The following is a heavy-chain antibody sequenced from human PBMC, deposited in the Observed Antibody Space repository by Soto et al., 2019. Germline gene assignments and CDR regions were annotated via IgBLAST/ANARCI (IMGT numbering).Heavy chain of an antibody. Sequence: EVQLLESGGDLVQPGGSLRLSCAASGFTFSSYAMNWVRQAPGKGLEWVSAISGSGGNTFYADSVKGRFTISRDNSKNTLCLQMHSRRAEDTAIYYCAMLNSGSYSYHGMDVWGQGTTVTVSS. D-gene: IGHD1-26*01. V-gene: IGHV3-23*01. CDR3: AMLNSGSYSYHGMDV. CDR2: ISGSGGNT. J-gene: IGHJ6*02. CDR1: GFTFSSYA.